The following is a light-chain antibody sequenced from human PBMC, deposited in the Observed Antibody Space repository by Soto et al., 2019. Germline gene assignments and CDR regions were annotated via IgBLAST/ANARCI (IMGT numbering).Light chain of an antibody. Sequence: DIQMTHSPSTLSASVGDRVTITCRASQSISSWLAWHQQKPGKAPKLLIYKASSLESGVPSRFSGSGSGTEFTLTISSLQPDDFATYYCQQYKSYSTFGQGTKVDI. CDR2: KAS. CDR1: QSISSW. J-gene: IGKJ1*01. CDR3: QQYKSYST. V-gene: IGKV1-5*03.